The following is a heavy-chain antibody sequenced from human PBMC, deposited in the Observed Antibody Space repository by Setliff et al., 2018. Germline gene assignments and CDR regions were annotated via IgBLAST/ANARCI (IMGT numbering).Heavy chain of an antibody. CDR3: ARRPRAVYGSGRRNWFLDY. CDR2: ISVYSGNT. Sequence: ASVKVSCKASGYTFSSYAISWVRQAPGQGLEWLGWISVYSGNTDYAQNFQGRVTMTADTSTSTAYMELRSLTSVDTAVYYCARRPRAVYGSGRRNWFLDYWGQGTLVTVSS. CDR1: GYTFSSYA. V-gene: IGHV1-18*01. D-gene: IGHD3-10*01. J-gene: IGHJ4*02.